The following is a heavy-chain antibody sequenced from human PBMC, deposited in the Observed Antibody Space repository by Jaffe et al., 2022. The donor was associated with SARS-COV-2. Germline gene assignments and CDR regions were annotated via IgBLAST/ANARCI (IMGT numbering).Heavy chain of an antibody. Sequence: EVQLLESGGGLIQPGGSLRLSCAASGFSLTNFAMSWVRLAPGKGLHWVSSISGRANATYYAASVRGRFTVSRDNSKNTVYLHMNDLRLEDTALYYCAKEPWDSDFWSGSPFEYWGQGVLVTVSS. CDR2: ISGRANAT. CDR1: GFSLTNFA. D-gene: IGHD3-3*01. J-gene: IGHJ4*02. CDR3: AKEPWDSDFWSGSPFEY. V-gene: IGHV3-23*01.